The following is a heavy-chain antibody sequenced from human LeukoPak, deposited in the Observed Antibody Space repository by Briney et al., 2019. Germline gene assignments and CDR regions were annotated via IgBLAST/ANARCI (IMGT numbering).Heavy chain of an antibody. CDR1: GFTFDDYA. CDR3: AKDEARWLQFRFDY. D-gene: IGHD5-24*01. Sequence: GGSLRLSCAASGFTFDDYAMHWVRQAPGKGLEWVSGISWNSGSIGYADSVKGRFTISRDNAKNSLYLQMNSLRAEDTALYYCAKDEARWLQFRFDYWGQGTLVTVSS. V-gene: IGHV3-9*01. J-gene: IGHJ4*02. CDR2: ISWNSGSI.